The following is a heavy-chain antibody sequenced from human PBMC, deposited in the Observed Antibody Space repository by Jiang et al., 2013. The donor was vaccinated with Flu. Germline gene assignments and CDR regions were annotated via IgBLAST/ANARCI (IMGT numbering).Heavy chain of an antibody. CDR2: INHSGST. J-gene: IGHJ6*02. V-gene: IGHV4-34*01. CDR3: ARPPGGNYYDV. D-gene: IGHD1-26*01. Sequence: LLKPSETLSLTCAVYGGSFSGYYWSWIRQPPGKGLEWIGEINHSGSTNYNPSLKSRVTISVDTSKNQFSLKLSSVTAADTAVYYCARPPGGNYYDVWGQGTTVTVSS. CDR1: GGSFSGYY.